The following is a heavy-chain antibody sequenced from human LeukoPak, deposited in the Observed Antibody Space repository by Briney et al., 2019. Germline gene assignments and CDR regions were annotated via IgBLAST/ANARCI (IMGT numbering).Heavy chain of an antibody. CDR3: ASGWSNRQ. Sequence: PSETLSLTCAISGDSVSSNSAAWNWIRQSPSRGLEWLGRTYYRSTWNNDYAESVKSRITINADTSKNQFSLQLKSVTPEDTALYYCASGWSNRQWGQGTLVTVSS. J-gene: IGHJ1*01. CDR2: TYYRSTWNN. D-gene: IGHD1-14*01. CDR1: GDSVSSNSAA. V-gene: IGHV6-1*01.